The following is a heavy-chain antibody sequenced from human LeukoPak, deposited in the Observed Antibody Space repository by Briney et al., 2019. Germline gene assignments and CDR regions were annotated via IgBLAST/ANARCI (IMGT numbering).Heavy chain of an antibody. Sequence: RGSLRLSCAASGFTFSNYWMSWVRQPPGKGLEWIGEIYHSGSTNYNPSPKSRVTISLAKSKNQFSLSRSSVTAADTAVYFCARDKYYFNISGPQTQGRDNWFDPWGQGTLVTVSS. CDR2: IYHSGST. V-gene: IGHV4-4*01. D-gene: IGHD3-22*01. CDR3: ARDKYYFNISGPQTQGRDNWFDP. CDR1: GFTFSNYW. J-gene: IGHJ5*02.